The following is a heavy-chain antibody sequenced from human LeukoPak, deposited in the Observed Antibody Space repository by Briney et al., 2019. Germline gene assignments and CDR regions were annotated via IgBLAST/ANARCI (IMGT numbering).Heavy chain of an antibody. V-gene: IGHV1-18*01. J-gene: IGHJ4*02. Sequence: ASVKVSCKASGYTFTSYGISWVRQAPGQGLEWMGWISAYNGNTNYAQKLQGRVTMTTDTSTSTAYMELRSLRSDDTAVYYCAIPPGYCGNDCSFDYRGQGTLVTVSS. CDR3: AIPPGYCGNDCSFDY. D-gene: IGHD2-21*02. CDR2: ISAYNGNT. CDR1: GYTFTSYG.